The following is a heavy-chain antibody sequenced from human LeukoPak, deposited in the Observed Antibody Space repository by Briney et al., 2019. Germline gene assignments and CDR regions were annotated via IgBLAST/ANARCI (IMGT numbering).Heavy chain of an antibody. CDR1: GYTFTGYY. J-gene: IGHJ4*02. D-gene: IGHD5-12*01. V-gene: IGHV1-2*02. CDR3: ARDGIGVYTGYSRNVLDS. CDR2: INPNSGGT. Sequence: ASVKVSCKASGYTFTGYYMHWVRQAPGQGLEWMGWINPNSGGTNYAQKFQVRVTMTRDTSISTAYMELNRLTSNDTAVYYCARDGIGVYTGYSRNVLDSWGQGTLVTVSS.